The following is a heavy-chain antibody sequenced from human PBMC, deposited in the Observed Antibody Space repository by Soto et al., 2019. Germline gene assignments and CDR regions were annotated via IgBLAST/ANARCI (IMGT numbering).Heavy chain of an antibody. CDR3: ARDLLLWFGDSLGY. V-gene: IGHV1-18*01. CDR2: ISAYKGNT. Sequence: ASVKVSCKASGYTFTSYGISWVRQAPGQGLEWMGWISAYKGNTNYAQKIQGRVTMTTDTSTSTAYMELRRLRSDDTAVYYCARDLLLWFGDSLGYWGQGTLVTVSS. CDR1: GYTFTSYG. D-gene: IGHD3-10*01. J-gene: IGHJ4*02.